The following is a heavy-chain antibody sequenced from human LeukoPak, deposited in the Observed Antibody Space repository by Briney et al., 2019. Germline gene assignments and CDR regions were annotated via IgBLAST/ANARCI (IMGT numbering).Heavy chain of an antibody. V-gene: IGHV3-43*02. CDR2: ISADGRST. CDR3: AKDSGWQLLRAEYFQH. Sequence: GGSLRLSCAASGFTFDNYAIHWVRQVPGKSLEWVSLISADGRSTYYADSVKGRLTISRDNSKSSLYLQMRSLTTEDTAVYYCAKDSGWQLLRAEYFQHWGPGTLVTVSS. CDR1: GFTFDNYA. J-gene: IGHJ1*01. D-gene: IGHD2-15*01.